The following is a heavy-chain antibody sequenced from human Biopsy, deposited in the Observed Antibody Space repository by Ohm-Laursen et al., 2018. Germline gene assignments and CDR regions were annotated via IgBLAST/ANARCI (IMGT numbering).Heavy chain of an antibody. CDR2: ISYTGDI. D-gene: IGHD2-2*01. V-gene: IGHV4-59*01. J-gene: IGHJ4*02. Sequence: TLSLTCTVSGGSISGYHWSWIRKSPGKGLEWLAYISYTGDITSNPSLNGRATMSLDTSKNQFSLRLIYVTAADTAVYYCARMPHFDYWGQGILVTVSS. CDR1: GGSISGYH. CDR3: ARMPHFDY.